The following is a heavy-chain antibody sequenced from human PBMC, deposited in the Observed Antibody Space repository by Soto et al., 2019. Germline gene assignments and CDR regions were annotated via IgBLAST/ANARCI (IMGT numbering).Heavy chain of an antibody. V-gene: IGHV1-18*01. J-gene: IGHJ6*03. CDR2: ISAYNGDT. CDR1: AYTFTNYG. CDR3: ARAGYYYYMDV. Sequence: ASVKVSCKASAYTFTNYGINWVRQAPGQGLEWVGWISAYNGDTDYAQNLQDRVTMTTDTSTSTAYMELRSLRSDDTAVYYCARAGYYYYMDVWGKGTTVTVSS.